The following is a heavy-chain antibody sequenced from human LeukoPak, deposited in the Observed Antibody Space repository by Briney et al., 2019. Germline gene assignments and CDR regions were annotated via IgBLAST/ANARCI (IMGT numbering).Heavy chain of an antibody. Sequence: SQTLSLTCAISGDTFSSNSAAWNWIRQSPSRGLEWLGRTYFRSKWYNDYAESVKGRISINPDTSKNQFSLHLNSVNPEDTAVYYCANFYLDNWSQGSLVTVSS. CDR1: GDTFSSNSAA. CDR3: ANFYLDN. J-gene: IGHJ4*02. V-gene: IGHV6-1*01. D-gene: IGHD2/OR15-2a*01. CDR2: TYFRSKWYN.